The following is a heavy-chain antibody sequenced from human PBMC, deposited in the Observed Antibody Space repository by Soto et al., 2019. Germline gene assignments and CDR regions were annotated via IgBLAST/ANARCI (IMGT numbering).Heavy chain of an antibody. CDR3: TTRVLRYFDWLVSYFDY. Sequence: EVQLVESGGGLVKPGGSLRLSCAASGFTFSNAWMSWVRQAPGKGLEWVGRIKSKTDGGTTDYAAPVKGRFTISRDDSKNTLYLQMNSLKTEDTAVYYCTTRVLRYFDWLVSYFDYWGQGTLVTVSS. V-gene: IGHV3-15*01. D-gene: IGHD3-9*01. CDR1: GFTFSNAW. CDR2: IKSKTDGGTT. J-gene: IGHJ4*02.